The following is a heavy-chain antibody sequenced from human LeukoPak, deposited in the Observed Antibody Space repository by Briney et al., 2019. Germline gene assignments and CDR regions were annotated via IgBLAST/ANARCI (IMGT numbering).Heavy chain of an antibody. CDR3: ARASIAAAGSFDY. V-gene: IGHV1-2*04. Sequence: ASVKVSCKASGYTFTGYYMHWVRQAPGQGLEWMGWINPNSGGTNYAQKFQGWVTMTRDTSISTAYMELSRLRSDDTAVYYCARASIAAAGSFDYRGQGTLVTVSS. D-gene: IGHD6-13*01. CDR1: GYTFTGYY. J-gene: IGHJ4*02. CDR2: INPNSGGT.